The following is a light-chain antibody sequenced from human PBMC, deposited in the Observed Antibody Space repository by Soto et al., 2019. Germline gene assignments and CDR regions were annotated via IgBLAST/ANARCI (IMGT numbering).Light chain of an antibody. J-gene: IGKJ5*01. CDR3: QQYNNWPPIT. V-gene: IGKV3-15*01. CDR1: QIVSSN. CDR2: CAS. Sequence: EIVMTQSPATLSVSPGERSTLSCMASQIVSSNLAWYQQKPCQAPRLLIYCASTRATGIPARFSGSGSGKEFTLTISSLQSEDFAVYYCQQYNNWPPITFGQGTRLEI.